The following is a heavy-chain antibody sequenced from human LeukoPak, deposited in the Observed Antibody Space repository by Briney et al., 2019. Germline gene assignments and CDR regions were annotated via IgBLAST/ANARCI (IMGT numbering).Heavy chain of an antibody. CDR3: TTDWIFGVGAWRL. V-gene: IGHV3-15*01. D-gene: IGHD3-3*01. CDR2: IKSKTDGGTT. CDR1: GFTFSNAW. Sequence: GGSLRLSCAASGFTFSNAWMSWVRQAPGKGLEWVGRIKSKTDGGTTDYAAPVKGRFTISRDDSKNTLYLQMNSLKTEDTAVYYCTTDWIFGVGAWRLWGQGTLVTVSS. J-gene: IGHJ4*02.